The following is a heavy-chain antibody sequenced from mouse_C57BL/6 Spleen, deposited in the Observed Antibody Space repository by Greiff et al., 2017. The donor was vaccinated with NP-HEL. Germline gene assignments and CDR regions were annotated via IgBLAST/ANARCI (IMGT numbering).Heavy chain of an antibody. J-gene: IGHJ4*01. CDR1: GFTFSSYA. V-gene: IGHV5-4*01. CDR2: ISDGGSYT. Sequence: EVQRVESGGGLVKPGGSLKLSCAASGFTFSSYAMSWVRQTPEKRLEWVATISDGGSYTYYPDNVKGRFTISRDNAKNNLYLQMSHLKSEDTAMYYCARDPMGGNYAMDYWGQGTSVTVSS. CDR3: ARDPMGGNYAMDY.